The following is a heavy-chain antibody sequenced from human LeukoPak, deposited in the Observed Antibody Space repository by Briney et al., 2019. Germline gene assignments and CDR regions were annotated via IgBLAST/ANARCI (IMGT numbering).Heavy chain of an antibody. Sequence: SETLSLTCTVSGGSISSSSYYWGWIRQPPGKGLEWIGSIYYSGSTYYNPSLKSRVTISVDTSKNQFSLKLSSVTAADTAVHYCARDHDIVLMVYDYWGQGTLVTVSS. J-gene: IGHJ4*02. V-gene: IGHV4-39*07. CDR3: ARDHDIVLMVYDY. CDR2: IYYSGST. CDR1: GGSISSSSYY. D-gene: IGHD2-8*01.